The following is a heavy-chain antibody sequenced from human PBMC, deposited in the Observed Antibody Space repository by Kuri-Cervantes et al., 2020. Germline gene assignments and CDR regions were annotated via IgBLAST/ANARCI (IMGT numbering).Heavy chain of an antibody. CDR3: ARALQYQNWFDP. Sequence: LSLTCAASGFTFSSYGMHWVRQAPGKGLEWVAVIWYDGSNKYYADSVKGRFTISRDNSKNTLYLQMNSLRAEDTAVYYCARALQYQNWFDPWGQGTLVTVSS. CDR1: GFTFSSYG. D-gene: IGHD4-11*01. CDR2: IWYDGSNK. V-gene: IGHV3-33*01. J-gene: IGHJ5*02.